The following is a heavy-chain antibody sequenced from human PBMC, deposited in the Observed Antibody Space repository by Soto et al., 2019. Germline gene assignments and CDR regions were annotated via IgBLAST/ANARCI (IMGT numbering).Heavy chain of an antibody. CDR3: ARGEPLGDAFDL. J-gene: IGHJ3*01. CDR1: GFTTSTNW. CDR2: INKDGSTT. V-gene: IGHV3-74*03. Sequence: EMQLVESGGGLVQPGGSLRLSCVVSGFTTSTNWMHWVRQASGKGLMWVSRINKDGSTTKYADSVKGQFTISRDNAKNTVYQQMNSLRAEDTAVYYCARGEPLGDAFDLWGQGTMVTVSS. D-gene: IGHD1-26*01.